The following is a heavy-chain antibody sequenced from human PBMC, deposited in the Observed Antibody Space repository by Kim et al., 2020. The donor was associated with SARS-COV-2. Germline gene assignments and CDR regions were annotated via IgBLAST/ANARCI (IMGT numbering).Heavy chain of an antibody. D-gene: IGHD3-10*01. CDR3: ARDRAKRGYYYYYGMDV. V-gene: IGHV3-30*04. J-gene: IGHJ6*02. Sequence: GGSLRLSCAASGFTFSSYAMHWVRQAPGKGLEWVAVISYDGSNKYYADSVKGRFTISRDNSKNTLYLQMNSLRAEDTAVYYCARDRAKRGYYYYYGMDVWGQGTTVTVSS. CDR2: ISYDGSNK. CDR1: GFTFSSYA.